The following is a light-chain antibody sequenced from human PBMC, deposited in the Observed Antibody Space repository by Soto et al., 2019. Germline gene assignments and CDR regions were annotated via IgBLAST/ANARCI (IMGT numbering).Light chain of an antibody. CDR3: SSYTSSTVV. CDR1: SSDVGDYNY. J-gene: IGLJ2*01. Sequence: QSALTQPACVSGSPGQSITISCTGTSSDVGDYNYVSWYQQHPGKAPKLMIYEVSNRPSGVSSRFSGSKSGNTASLTISGLQAEDEADYYCSSYTSSTVVFGGGTKLTVL. CDR2: EVS. V-gene: IGLV2-14*01.